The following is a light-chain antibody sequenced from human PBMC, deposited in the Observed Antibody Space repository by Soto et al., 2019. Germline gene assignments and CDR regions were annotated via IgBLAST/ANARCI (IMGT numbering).Light chain of an antibody. V-gene: IGLV2-14*01. CDR2: DVN. J-gene: IGLJ1*01. CDR1: SSDVGAYNY. CDR3: SSYTSDTTYV. Sequence: QSVVTQPASVSGSPGQSITISCTGTSSDVGAYNYDSWYQQHPGKVPKLIIYDVNNRPSGVSNRFSGSKSGNTASLTISVLQTEDEADNYCSSYTSDTTYVFGTGTNVTV.